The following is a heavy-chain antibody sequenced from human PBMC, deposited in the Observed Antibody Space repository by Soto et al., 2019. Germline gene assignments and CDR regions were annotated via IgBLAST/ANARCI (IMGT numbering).Heavy chain of an antibody. CDR1: GGSISSGGYY. J-gene: IGHJ6*02. V-gene: IGHV4-31*03. CDR2: IYYSGST. Sequence: PSETLSLTCTVSGGSISSGGYYWSWIRQHPGKGLEWIGYIYYSGSTYYNPSLKSRVTISVDTSKNQFSLKLSSVTAADTAVYSCPRDFYVDTDMDHYYYGMDVWGQGTTVTVSS. CDR3: PRDFYVDTDMDHYYYGMDV. D-gene: IGHD5-18*01.